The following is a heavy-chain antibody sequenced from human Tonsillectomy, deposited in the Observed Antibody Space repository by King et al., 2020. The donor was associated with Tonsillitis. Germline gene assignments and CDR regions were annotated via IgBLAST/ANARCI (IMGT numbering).Heavy chain of an antibody. V-gene: IGHV3-30*02. CDR2: IRYDGSKK. Sequence: QLVQSGGGVVQPGGSLRLSCAASGFTFSTYGMHWVRQAPGKGLEWVAFIRYDGSKKYYADSVKGRFTISRDNSKNTLYLQMNSLRGYDTAVYYCAKDPTGGWFGEELNSFDYWGQGTLVTVSS. J-gene: IGHJ4*02. CDR1: GFTFSTYG. CDR3: AKDPTGGWFGEELNSFDY. D-gene: IGHD3-10*01.